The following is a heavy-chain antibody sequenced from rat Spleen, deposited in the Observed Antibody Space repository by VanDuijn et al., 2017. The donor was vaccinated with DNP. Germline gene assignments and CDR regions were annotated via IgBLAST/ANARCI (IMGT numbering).Heavy chain of an antibody. CDR1: GFTFSNYD. D-gene: IGHD1-10*01. Sequence: EVQLVESGGGLVQPGRSLKLSCAASGFTFSNYDMAWVRQAPTTGLEWVASISYEGSGTYYGDSVKGRFTLSRDNAKSTLYLQMNSLRSEDTATYYCARRATPFDYWGQGVMVTVSS. CDR3: ARRATPFDY. CDR2: ISYEGSGT. J-gene: IGHJ2*01. V-gene: IGHV5-22*01.